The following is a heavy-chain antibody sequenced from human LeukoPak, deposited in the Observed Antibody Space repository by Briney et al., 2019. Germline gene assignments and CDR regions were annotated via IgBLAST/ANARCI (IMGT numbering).Heavy chain of an antibody. Sequence: GGSLRLSCATSGFSFSNAWMNWVRQAPGKGLEWVSAISGSGGSTYYADSVKGRFTISRDNSKNTLYLQMNSLRAEDTAVFYCAKGGGSYPAPFDYWGQGTLVTVSS. V-gene: IGHV3-23*01. CDR3: AKGGGSYPAPFDY. CDR2: ISGSGGST. D-gene: IGHD1-26*01. CDR1: GFSFSNAW. J-gene: IGHJ4*02.